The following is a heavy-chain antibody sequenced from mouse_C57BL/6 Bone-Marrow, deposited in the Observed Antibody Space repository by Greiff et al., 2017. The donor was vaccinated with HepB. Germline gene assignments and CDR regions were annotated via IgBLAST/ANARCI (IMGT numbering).Heavy chain of an antibody. Sequence: ESGPGLVKPSQSLSLTCSVPGYSITSGYYWNWIRQFPGNKLEWMGYISYDGSNNYNPSLKNRISITRDTSKNQFFLKLNSVTTEDTATYYCARAYGSSYFFDYWGQGTTLTVSS. CDR1: GYSITSGYY. V-gene: IGHV3-6*01. D-gene: IGHD1-1*01. CDR3: ARAYGSSYFFDY. J-gene: IGHJ2*01. CDR2: ISYDGSN.